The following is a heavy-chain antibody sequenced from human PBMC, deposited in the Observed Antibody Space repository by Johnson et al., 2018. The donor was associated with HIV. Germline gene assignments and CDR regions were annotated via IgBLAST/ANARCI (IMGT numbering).Heavy chain of an antibody. V-gene: IGHV3-11*04. CDR2: ITSTGITV. CDR1: GFTFSDYY. CDR3: ARGEDGVDAFDI. Sequence: QVQLVESGGGLVQPGGSLRRSCAASGFTFSDYYMSWIRQAPGKGLEWVSYITSTGITVYYTDSVKGRFTISRDNAKNSLSRQMNSLRAEDTAVYYCARGEDGVDAFDIWGQGTMVTVSS. D-gene: IGHD4-17*01. J-gene: IGHJ3*02.